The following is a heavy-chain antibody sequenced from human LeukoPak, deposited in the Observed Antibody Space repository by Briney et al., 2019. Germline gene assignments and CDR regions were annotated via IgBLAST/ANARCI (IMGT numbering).Heavy chain of an antibody. D-gene: IGHD3-10*01. CDR2: IYYSGST. V-gene: IGHV4-31*03. J-gene: IGHJ6*03. CDR3: ARVTNGDYYYYYMDV. Sequence: PSETLSLTCTVSGGSISSGGYYWSWIRQHPGKGLEGIGYIYYSGSTYYNPSLKSRVTISVDTSKNQFSLKLSSVTAADTAVYYCARVTNGDYYYYYMDVWGKGTTVTVSS. CDR1: GGSISSGGYY.